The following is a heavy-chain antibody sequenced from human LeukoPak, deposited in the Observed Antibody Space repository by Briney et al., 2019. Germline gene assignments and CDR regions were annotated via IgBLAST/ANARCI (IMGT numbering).Heavy chain of an antibody. V-gene: IGHV3-7*01. CDR1: GFTFSVYW. D-gene: IGHD2-2*01. Sequence: GGSLRLSCAASGFTFSVYWMTWVRQAPGKGLEWVANIKQDGSEKYYVDSVKGRFTISRDNAKNSLYLQMNSLRAEDTAVYYCARGPSNYQLLTDDAFDIWGQGTMVTVSS. J-gene: IGHJ3*02. CDR2: IKQDGSEK. CDR3: ARGPSNYQLLTDDAFDI.